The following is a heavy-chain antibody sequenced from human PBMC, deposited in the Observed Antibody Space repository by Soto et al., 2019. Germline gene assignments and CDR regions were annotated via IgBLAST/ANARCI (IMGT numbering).Heavy chain of an antibody. CDR1: GYTFTSYG. CDR2: ISAYNGNT. Sequence: QIQLVQSGAEVKKPGASVKVSCKASGYTFTSYGVSWVRQAPGQGLEWMGWISAYNGNTNYAQKLQVRVTMTTDISTNPDYMELRSLRSDDTAVYYCARDQVGATGDYWGQGNLVTVSS. D-gene: IGHD1-26*01. V-gene: IGHV1-18*01. CDR3: ARDQVGATGDY. J-gene: IGHJ4*02.